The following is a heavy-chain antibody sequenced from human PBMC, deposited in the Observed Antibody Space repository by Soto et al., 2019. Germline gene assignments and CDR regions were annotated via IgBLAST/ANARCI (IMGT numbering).Heavy chain of an antibody. CDR2: IFYSGNT. CDR3: ERDRSYSTSRYDAFDI. CDR1: GGSISSYY. Sequence: QMQLQESGPGLVKPSETLSLTCTVSGGSISSYYWSWIRQPPGRGLEWIGYIFYSGNTDYNPSLKSRVTISLDTSNNQLSLRLSSGTAADTAVYYCERDRSYSTSRYDAFDIWGQGTMVTVSS. V-gene: IGHV4-59*01. D-gene: IGHD6-6*01. J-gene: IGHJ3*02.